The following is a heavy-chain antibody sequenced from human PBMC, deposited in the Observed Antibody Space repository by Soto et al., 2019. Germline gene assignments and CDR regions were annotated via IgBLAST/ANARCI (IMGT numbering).Heavy chain of an antibody. CDR2: MNPNSGNT. J-gene: IGHJ5*02. CDR1: GYTFTSYD. Sequence: QVQLVQSGAEVKKPGASVKVSCKASGYTFTSYDINWVRQATGQGLEWMGWMNPNSGNTGYAQKFQGRVTMTRNTSISTAYMEMSSLRSEDTAGYYCACQQASRCYNWFDPWGQGTLVTVSS. D-gene: IGHD6-13*01. CDR3: ACQQASRCYNWFDP. V-gene: IGHV1-8*01.